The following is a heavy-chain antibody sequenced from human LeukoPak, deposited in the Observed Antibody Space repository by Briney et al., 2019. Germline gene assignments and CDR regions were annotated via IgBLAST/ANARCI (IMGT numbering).Heavy chain of an antibody. V-gene: IGHV1-46*01. Sequence: GASVKVSCKASGYTFTSYYMHWVRQAPGQGLEWMGIINPSGGSTSYAQKFQGRVTMTTDTSTSTAYMELRSLRSDDTAVYYCARVFRSSPYYFDYWGQGTLVTVSS. J-gene: IGHJ4*02. D-gene: IGHD5/OR15-5a*01. CDR3: ARVFRSSPYYFDY. CDR2: INPSGGST. CDR1: GYTFTSYY.